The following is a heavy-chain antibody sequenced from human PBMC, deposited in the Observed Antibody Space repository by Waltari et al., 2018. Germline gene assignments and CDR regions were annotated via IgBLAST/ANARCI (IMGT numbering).Heavy chain of an antibody. V-gene: IGHV3-7*01. CDR2: IKQDGSEK. CDR1: GFTFSSYW. Sequence: EVQLVESGGGLVQPGGSLRLSCAASGFTFSSYWMSWVRQAPGKGLEWVANIKQDGSEKYYVDAVKGRFTISRDNAKNSLYLQMNSLRAEDTAVYYCAKYIAVAADVYFDYWGQGTLVTVSS. D-gene: IGHD6-19*01. J-gene: IGHJ4*02. CDR3: AKYIAVAADVYFDY.